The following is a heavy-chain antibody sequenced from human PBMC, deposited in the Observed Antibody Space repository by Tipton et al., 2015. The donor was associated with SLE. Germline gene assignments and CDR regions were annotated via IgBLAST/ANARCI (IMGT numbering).Heavy chain of an antibody. CDR3: ASPIGDPDAFDI. CDR2: IYYSGST. V-gene: IGHV4-39*07. D-gene: IGHD4-17*01. CDR1: GGSISSSSYY. J-gene: IGHJ3*02. Sequence: GLVKPSETLSLTCTVSGGSISSSSYYWGWIRQPPGKGLEWIGSIYYSGSTYYNPSLKSRVTISVDTSKNQFSLKLSSVTAADTAVYYCASPIGDPDAFDIWGQGTMVTVSS.